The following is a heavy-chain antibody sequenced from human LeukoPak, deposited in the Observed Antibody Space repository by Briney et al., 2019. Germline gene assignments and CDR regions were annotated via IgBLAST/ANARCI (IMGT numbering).Heavy chain of an antibody. D-gene: IGHD3-22*01. J-gene: IGHJ4*02. CDR2: ISSSSSYI. CDR3: ARDFYDSSGYFWVYYSDY. CDR1: GFTFSSYS. Sequence: GGSLRLSCAASGFTFSSYSMNWVRQAPGKGLEWVSSISSSSSYIYYADSVKGQFTISRDNAKNSLYLQMNSLRAEDTAVYYCARDFYDSSGYFWVYYSDYWGQGTLVTVSS. V-gene: IGHV3-21*01.